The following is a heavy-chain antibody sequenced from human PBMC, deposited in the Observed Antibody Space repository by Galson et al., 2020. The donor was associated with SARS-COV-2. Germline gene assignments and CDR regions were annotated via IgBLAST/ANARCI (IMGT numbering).Heavy chain of an antibody. D-gene: IGHD6-13*01. Sequence: SCASSGFTFSSYWMTWVRQAPGKGLAWVANIKQDGNEKYYVDSLKGRLTISRDNAKNSLYLQMNTLRAEDTALYYCAKRKDYSSRALSVDFASWGQGTLVIVSS. V-gene: IGHV3-7*03. J-gene: IGHJ4*02. CDR3: AKRKDYSSRALSVDFAS. CDR2: IKQDGNEK. CDR1: GFTFSSYW.